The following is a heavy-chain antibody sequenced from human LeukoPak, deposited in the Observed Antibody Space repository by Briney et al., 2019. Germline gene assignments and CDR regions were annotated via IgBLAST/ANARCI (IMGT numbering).Heavy chain of an antibody. CDR2: IYYSGST. J-gene: IGHJ4*01. CDR3: AREPYYYDSSGSVN. V-gene: IGHV4-59*12. CDR1: GGSIGSYY. Sequence: SETLSLTCTVSGGSIGSYYWSWIRQPPGKGLEWIGYIYYSGSTYYNPSLKSRVTISVDTSKNQFSLKLSSVTAADTAVYYCAREPYYYDSSGSVNWGQGTLVTVSS. D-gene: IGHD3-22*01.